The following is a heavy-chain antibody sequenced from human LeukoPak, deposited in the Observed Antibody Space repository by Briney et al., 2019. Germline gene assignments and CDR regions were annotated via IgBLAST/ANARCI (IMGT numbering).Heavy chain of an antibody. V-gene: IGHV3-30*04. J-gene: IGHJ5*02. Sequence: GGSLRLSCAASGFTFSSYAMHWVRQAPGKGLEWVAVISYDGSNKYYADSVKGRFTISRDNSKNTLYLQMNSLRAEDTAVYYCAREGYSSSRNWFDPWGQGTLVTVSS. CDR1: GFTFSSYA. D-gene: IGHD6-13*01. CDR2: ISYDGSNK. CDR3: AREGYSSSRNWFDP.